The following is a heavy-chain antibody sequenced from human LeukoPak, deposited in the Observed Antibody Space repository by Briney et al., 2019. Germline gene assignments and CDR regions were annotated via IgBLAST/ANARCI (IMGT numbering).Heavy chain of an antibody. CDR2: ISPYNGNT. Sequence: GASVKVSCKASGYTFTAFTITWVRQAPGQGLEWMGWISPYNGNTEYSENVEDRVTMTADTSTATAYMELRSLRSDDSAVYYCARTDSDGSYYAPNYWGQGSLVTVSS. V-gene: IGHV1-18*01. CDR1: GYTFTAFT. CDR3: ARTDSDGSYYAPNY. J-gene: IGHJ4*02. D-gene: IGHD5-24*01.